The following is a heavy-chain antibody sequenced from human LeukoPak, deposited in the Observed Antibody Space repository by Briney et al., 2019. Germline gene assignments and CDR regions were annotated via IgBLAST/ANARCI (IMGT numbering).Heavy chain of an antibody. J-gene: IGHJ5*02. CDR3: ARSKYCSSWSRRTPWFDP. Sequence: TSVKVSCKASGGTFSSYAISWVRQAPGQGLEWMGGIIPIFGTANYAQKFQGRVTITADESTSTAYMELSSLRSEDTAVYYCARSKYCSSWSRRTPWFDPWGQGTLATVSS. CDR1: GGTFSSYA. CDR2: IIPIFGTA. D-gene: IGHD6-13*01. V-gene: IGHV1-69*13.